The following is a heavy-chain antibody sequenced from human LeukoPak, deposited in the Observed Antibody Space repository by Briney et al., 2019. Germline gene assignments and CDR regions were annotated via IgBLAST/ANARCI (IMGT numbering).Heavy chain of an antibody. CDR3: AKAQWGYCSGGSCYSFDY. J-gene: IGHJ4*02. CDR2: ISGSGGSK. D-gene: IGHD2-15*01. Sequence: GGSLRLSCAASGFTFSSYAMSWVRQAPGKGLEWVSAISGSGGSKYYADSVKGRFTISRDNSKSTLYLQMNSLRAEDTAVYYCAKAQWGYCSGGSCYSFDYWGQGTLVTVSS. CDR1: GFTFSSYA. V-gene: IGHV3-23*01.